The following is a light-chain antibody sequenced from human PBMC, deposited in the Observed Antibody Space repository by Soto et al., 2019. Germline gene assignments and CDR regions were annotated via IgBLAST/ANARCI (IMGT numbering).Light chain of an antibody. CDR2: DAS. J-gene: IGKJ5*01. CDR1: QTVNSSY. V-gene: IGKV3-20*01. Sequence: EIVLTQSPGTLSLSPGERATLSCRASQTVNSSYLAWYQQKPGQAPRLLIYDASNRATGIPARFSASGAGTDFTLTISRLEPEDSAVYFCQQYTGPPTTFGQGTRLEIK. CDR3: QQYTGPPTT.